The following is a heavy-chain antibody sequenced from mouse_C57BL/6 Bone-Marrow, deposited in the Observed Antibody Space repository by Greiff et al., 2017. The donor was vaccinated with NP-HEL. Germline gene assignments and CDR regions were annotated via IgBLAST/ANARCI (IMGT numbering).Heavy chain of an antibody. J-gene: IGHJ3*01. Sequence: QVQLQQPGAELVKPGASVKLSCKASGYTFTSYWMHWVKQRPGQGLEWIGMIHPNSGSTNYNEKFKSKATLTVDKSSSPAYMQLSSLTSEDSAVYYCARWGLDSSGPAWFAYWGQGTLVTVSA. CDR2: IHPNSGST. V-gene: IGHV1-64*01. CDR1: GYTFTSYW. CDR3: ARWGLDSSGPAWFAY. D-gene: IGHD3-2*02.